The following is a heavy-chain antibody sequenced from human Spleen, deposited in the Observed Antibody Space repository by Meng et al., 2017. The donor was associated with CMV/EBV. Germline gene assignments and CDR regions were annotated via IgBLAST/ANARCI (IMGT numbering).Heavy chain of an antibody. V-gene: IGHV3-23*01. CDR2: ISGSSTVT. CDR1: GFTFSSYS. D-gene: IGHD6-19*01. CDR3: AKGKSTVAGREYYFDY. J-gene: IGHJ4*02. Sequence: GESLKISCAASGFTFSSYSMSWIRQAPGKGLQWVSSISGSSTVTYYADSVKGRFTISRDTSKNTLYLQMNSLRAEDTAVYYCAKGKSTVAGREYYFDYWGQGTLVTVSS.